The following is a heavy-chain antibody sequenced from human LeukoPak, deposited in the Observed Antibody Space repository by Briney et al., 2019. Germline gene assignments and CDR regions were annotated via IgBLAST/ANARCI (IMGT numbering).Heavy chain of an antibody. CDR1: GDSISSGGYY. Sequence: PSETLSLTCTVSGDSISSGGYYWSWLRQHPGKGLEWIGYIYYSGSTYSNPSLKSRLTISVDTSKNQFSLKLSSVTAADTAVYYCARVRDPLDYWGQGTLVTVSS. J-gene: IGHJ4*02. V-gene: IGHV4-31*03. D-gene: IGHD5-24*01. CDR2: IYYSGST. CDR3: ARVRDPLDY.